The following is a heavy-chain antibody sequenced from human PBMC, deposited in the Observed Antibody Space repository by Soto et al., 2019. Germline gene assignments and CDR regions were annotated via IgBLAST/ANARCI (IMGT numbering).Heavy chain of an antibody. J-gene: IGHJ2*01. CDR2: VSHSGTA. V-gene: IGHV4-34*01. Sequence: QVRLQQWGAGLLKPSETLSLTCAVYGASFTGYYWTWLRQSPGKGLEWIGEVSHSGTAKYNPSLTERVTIALDTSKSPFSLELTSVTAADTAVYYCARYGGTALWYFDIWGRGTSVSVSS. CDR1: GASFTGYY. CDR3: ARYGGTALWYFDI. D-gene: IGHD2-15*01.